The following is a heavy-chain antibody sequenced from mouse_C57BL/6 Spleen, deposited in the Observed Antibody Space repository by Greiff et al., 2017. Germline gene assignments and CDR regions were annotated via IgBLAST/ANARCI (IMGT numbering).Heavy chain of an antibody. CDR3: ARTLYYDYDEGNY. CDR1: GYTFTSYW. J-gene: IGHJ2*01. Sequence: QVQLKQSGTELVKPGASVKLSCKASGYTFTSYWMHWVKQRPGQGLEWIGNINPSNGGTNYNEKFKSKATLTVDKSSSTAYMQLSSLTSEDSAVYYCARTLYYDYDEGNYWGQGTTLTVSS. D-gene: IGHD2-4*01. V-gene: IGHV1-53*01. CDR2: INPSNGGT.